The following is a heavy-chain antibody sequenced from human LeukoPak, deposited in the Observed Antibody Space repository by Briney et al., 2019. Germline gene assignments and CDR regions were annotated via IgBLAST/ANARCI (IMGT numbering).Heavy chain of an antibody. CDR2: IYYSGST. Sequence: SETLSLTCAVYGGSFSCYYWGWIRQPPGEGLEWIGSIYYSGSTYYNPSLKSRVTISVDTSKNQFSLKLSSVTAADTAVYYCARHRQAAAGPFDYWGQGTLVTVSS. CDR1: GGSFSCYY. V-gene: IGHV4-39*01. CDR3: ARHRQAAAGPFDY. J-gene: IGHJ4*02. D-gene: IGHD6-13*01.